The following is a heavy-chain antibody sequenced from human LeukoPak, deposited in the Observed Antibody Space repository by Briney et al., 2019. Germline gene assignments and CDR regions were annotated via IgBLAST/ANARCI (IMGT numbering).Heavy chain of an antibody. V-gene: IGHV3-49*03. CDR1: GFTFGDYA. D-gene: IGHD5-18*01. J-gene: IGHJ4*02. CDR2: IRSKAYGGTT. Sequence: GGSLRLSCTASGFTFGDYAMSWFRQAPGKGLEWVGFIRSKAYGGTTEYAASVKGRITISRDDSKSIAYLQMNSLKTEDTAVYYCTRDRDSYGRGYWGQGTLVTVSS. CDR3: TRDRDSYGRGY.